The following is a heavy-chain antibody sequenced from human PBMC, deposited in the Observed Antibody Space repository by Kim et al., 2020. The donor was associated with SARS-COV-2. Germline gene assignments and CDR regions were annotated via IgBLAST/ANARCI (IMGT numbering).Heavy chain of an antibody. V-gene: IGHV4-39*01. J-gene: IGHJ5*02. Sequence: SETLSLTCTVSGGSISSSSYYWGWIRQPPGKGLEWIGSIYYSGSTYYNPSLKSRVTISVDTSKNQFSLKLSSVTAADTAVYYCARDSYYDSSDPRWFDPWGQGTLVTVSS. CDR2: IYYSGST. CDR3: ARDSYYDSSDPRWFDP. D-gene: IGHD3-22*01. CDR1: GGSISSSSYY.